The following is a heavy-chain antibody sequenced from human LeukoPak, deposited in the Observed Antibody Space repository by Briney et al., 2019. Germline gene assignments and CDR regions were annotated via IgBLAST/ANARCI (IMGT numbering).Heavy chain of an antibody. CDR1: GFTFSSYG. Sequence: GGSLRLSCAASGFTFSSYGMHWVRQAPGKGLEWVAFIRYDGSNKYYADSVKGRFTISRDNSKNTLYLQMNSPRAEDTAVYYCAKALRTSGYVKRDAFDIWGQGTMVTVSS. V-gene: IGHV3-30*02. J-gene: IGHJ3*02. D-gene: IGHD5-12*01. CDR3: AKALRTSGYVKRDAFDI. CDR2: IRYDGSNK.